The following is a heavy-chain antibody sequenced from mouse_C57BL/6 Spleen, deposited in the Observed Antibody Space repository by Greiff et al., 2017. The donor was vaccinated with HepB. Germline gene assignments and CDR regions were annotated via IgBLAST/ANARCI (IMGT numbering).Heavy chain of an antibody. Sequence: QVQLQQPGAELVKPGASVKLSCKASGYTFTSYWMQWVKQRPGQGLEWIGEIDPSDSYTNYNQKFKGKATLTVHKSSSTAYMQLSSLTSEDSPVYYCASGTSVVADYWGQGTTLTVSS. D-gene: IGHD1-1*01. J-gene: IGHJ2*01. CDR3: ASGTSVVADY. V-gene: IGHV1-50*01. CDR2: IDPSDSYT. CDR1: GYTFTSYW.